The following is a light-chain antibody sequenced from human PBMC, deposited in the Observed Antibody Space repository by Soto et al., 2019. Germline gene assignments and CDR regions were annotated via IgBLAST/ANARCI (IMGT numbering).Light chain of an antibody. CDR2: DAS. CDR3: QQYNSPWT. V-gene: IGKV1-5*01. Sequence: DIQMTQSPSTLSASVGDRVTITCRASQSISRWLAWYQQRPGQAPNLLIYDASTLQSGVPSRFSGSGSGTEFTLTITSLQPDDFATYFCQQYNSPWTFGQGTNVEIK. J-gene: IGKJ1*01. CDR1: QSISRW.